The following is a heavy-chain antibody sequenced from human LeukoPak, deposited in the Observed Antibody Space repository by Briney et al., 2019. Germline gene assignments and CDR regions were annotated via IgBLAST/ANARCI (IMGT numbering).Heavy chain of an antibody. CDR3: AKDRGSGWPQFDY. CDR1: GFSFSSYA. V-gene: IGHV3-23*01. J-gene: IGHJ4*02. D-gene: IGHD6-19*01. Sequence: PGGSLRLSCAASGFSFSSYAMSWVRQAPGKGLEWVSAISGCGGSTYYADSVKGRFTISRDNSKNTLYLQMNSLRAEDTAVYYCAKDRGSGWPQFDYWGQGTLVTVSS. CDR2: ISGCGGST.